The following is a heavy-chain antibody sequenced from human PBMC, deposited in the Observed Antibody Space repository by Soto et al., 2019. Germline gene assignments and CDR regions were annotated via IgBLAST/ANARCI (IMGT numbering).Heavy chain of an antibody. Sequence: EVQLVESGGGLVQPGGSLRLSCAASGFTFSSYWMHWVRQAPGKGLVWVSRINSDGSSTSYADSVKGRFTISRDNAKNMLYLQMNSLRAEDTAVYYCARAGYCSSTSCYDYYYGMDVWGQGTTVTVSS. V-gene: IGHV3-74*01. CDR2: INSDGSST. CDR1: GFTFSSYW. D-gene: IGHD2-2*01. J-gene: IGHJ6*02. CDR3: ARAGYCSSTSCYDYYYGMDV.